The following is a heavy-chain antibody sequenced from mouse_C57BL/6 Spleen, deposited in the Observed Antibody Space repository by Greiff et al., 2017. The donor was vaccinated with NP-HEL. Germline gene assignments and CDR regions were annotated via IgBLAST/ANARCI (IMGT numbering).Heavy chain of an antibody. D-gene: IGHD1-1*01. J-gene: IGHJ2*01. CDR1: GFTFSSYA. CDR3: ARDGKSYYGSSYVDY. CDR2: ISDGGSYT. V-gene: IGHV5-4*01. Sequence: DVKLVESGGGLVKPGGSLKLSCAASGFTFSSYAMSWVRQTPEKRLEWVATISDGGSYTYYPDNVKGRFTISRDNAKNNLYLQMSHLKSEDTAMYYCARDGKSYYGSSYVDYWGQGTTLTVSS.